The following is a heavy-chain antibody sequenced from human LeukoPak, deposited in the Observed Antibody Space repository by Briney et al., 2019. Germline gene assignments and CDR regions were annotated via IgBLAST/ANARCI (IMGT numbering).Heavy chain of an antibody. CDR3: ARDLSSGWFHFDC. Sequence: GGSLRLSCAASGFTFSSYGMHWVRQAPGKGLEWVAVISYDGSNKYYADSVKGRFTISRDNSKNTLYLQMNSLRAEDTAVYYCARDLSSGWFHFDCWGQGTLVTVSS. CDR1: GFTFSSYG. J-gene: IGHJ4*02. CDR2: ISYDGSNK. V-gene: IGHV3-30*03. D-gene: IGHD6-19*01.